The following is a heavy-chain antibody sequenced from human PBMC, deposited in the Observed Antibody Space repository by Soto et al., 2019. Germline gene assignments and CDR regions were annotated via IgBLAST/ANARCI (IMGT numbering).Heavy chain of an antibody. Sequence: SETLSLTCVVSAYSISNGDYWGWIRQPPGKGLEWIGSIHHRGHTYHNPSLKSRITLSIDTPKNQFSLRVESVTAADAAVYYCARGLRGKYYFDYWGQGTLVTVSS. CDR1: AYSISNGDY. J-gene: IGHJ4*02. V-gene: IGHV4-38-2*01. CDR2: IHHRGHT. CDR3: ARGLRGKYYFDY. D-gene: IGHD3-10*01.